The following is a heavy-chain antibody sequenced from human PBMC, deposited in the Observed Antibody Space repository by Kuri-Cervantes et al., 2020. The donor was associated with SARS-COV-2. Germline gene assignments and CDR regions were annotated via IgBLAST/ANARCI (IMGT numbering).Heavy chain of an antibody. CDR2: ISHSGNT. D-gene: IGHD3-16*02. CDR1: GGSFSGYY. CDR3: ARGVEYYDYVWGSYRSWYFDY. V-gene: IGHV4-34*01. Sequence: GSLRLSCAVYGGSFSGYYWSRIRQPPGKGLEWIGEISHSGNTNYNPSLKSRVTISLDTSKNQFSLKLTSVTAADTAVYYCARGVEYYDYVWGSYRSWYFDYWGQGTLVTVSS. J-gene: IGHJ4*02.